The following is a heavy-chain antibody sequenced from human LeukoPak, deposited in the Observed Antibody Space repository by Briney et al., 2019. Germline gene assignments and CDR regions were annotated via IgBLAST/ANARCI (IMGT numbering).Heavy chain of an antibody. CDR1: GYTFTGYY. Sequence: GSVKVSCKASGYTFTGYYMHWVRQAPGQGLEWMGWINPNSGGTSYAQKFQGRVTMTRDTSISTAYMELSRLRSDDTAVYYCARARGYGIAAAGPFDYWGQGTLVTVSS. D-gene: IGHD6-13*01. V-gene: IGHV1-2*02. CDR2: INPNSGGT. CDR3: ARARGYGIAAAGPFDY. J-gene: IGHJ4*02.